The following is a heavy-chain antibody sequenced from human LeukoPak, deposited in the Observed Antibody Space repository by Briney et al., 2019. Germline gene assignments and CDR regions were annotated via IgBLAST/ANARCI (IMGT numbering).Heavy chain of an antibody. CDR2: ISAYNGNT. CDR1: GYTFTSYG. D-gene: IGHD6-19*01. CDR3: TRRGYSSGSYYFDY. J-gene: IGHJ4*02. V-gene: IGHV1-18*01. Sequence: ASVKVSCKASGYTFTSYGISWVRQAPGQGLEWMGWISAYNGNTNYAQKLQGRVTMTTDTSTSTTYMELRSLRSDDTAVYYCTRRGYSSGSYYFDYWGQGTLVTVSS.